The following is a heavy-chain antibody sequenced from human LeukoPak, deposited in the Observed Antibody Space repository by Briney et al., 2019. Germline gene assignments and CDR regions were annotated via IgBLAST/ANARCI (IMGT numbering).Heavy chain of an antibody. D-gene: IGHD2-2*01. CDR2: ISGSGGST. CDR1: RFTFSNFA. V-gene: IGHV3-23*01. J-gene: IGHJ5*02. CDR3: VRDRCSSTSCHGSPNWFDP. Sequence: GGSLRLSCAASRFTFSNFAMSWVRQAPGKGLEWVSAISGSGGSTYYADSVKGRFTISRDNSKNALFLQMNSLRAEDTALYYCVRDRCSSTSCHGSPNWFDPWGQGTLVTVSS.